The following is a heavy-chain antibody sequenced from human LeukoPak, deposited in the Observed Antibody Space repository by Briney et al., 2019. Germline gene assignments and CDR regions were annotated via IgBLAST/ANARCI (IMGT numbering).Heavy chain of an antibody. Sequence: PSETLSLTCTVSGGSITSYYWSWLRQPPGKGLEWIGHVFHSGSTNYNPSLKSRVTISVDTYKNQFSLKLSSVTAAHTAVFYCKRPDRCGWYGTFTIWGQGTIVTVS. D-gene: IGHD6-19*01. CDR3: KRPDRCGWYGTFTI. V-gene: IGHV4-59*01. CDR1: GGSITSYY. J-gene: IGHJ3*02. CDR2: VFHSGST.